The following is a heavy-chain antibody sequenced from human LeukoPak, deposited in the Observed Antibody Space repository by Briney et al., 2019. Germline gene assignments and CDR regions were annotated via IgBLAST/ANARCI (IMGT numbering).Heavy chain of an antibody. CDR2: IYSGGST. Sequence: HPGGSLRLSCAASGFTVSSNYMSWVRQAPGKGLEWVSVIYSGGSTYYADSVKGRFTISRDNSKNTLYLQMNSLRAEDTAVYYCACQSSGWLLDYWGQGTLVTVSS. J-gene: IGHJ4*02. D-gene: IGHD6-19*01. V-gene: IGHV3-53*01. CDR3: ACQSSGWLLDY. CDR1: GFTVSSNY.